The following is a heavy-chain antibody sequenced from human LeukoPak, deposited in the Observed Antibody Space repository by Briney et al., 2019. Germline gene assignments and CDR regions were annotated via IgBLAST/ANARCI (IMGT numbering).Heavy chain of an antibody. Sequence: SETLSLTCTVSGGSISSHYWSWIRQPPGKGLEWIGYIYYSGSTNYNPSLKSRVTISVDTSKNRFSLKLSSVTAADTAVYYCARRGFVDSGAFDIWGQGTMVTVSS. CDR3: ARRGFVDSGAFDI. CDR1: GGSISSHY. D-gene: IGHD3-10*01. CDR2: IYYSGST. V-gene: IGHV4-59*08. J-gene: IGHJ3*02.